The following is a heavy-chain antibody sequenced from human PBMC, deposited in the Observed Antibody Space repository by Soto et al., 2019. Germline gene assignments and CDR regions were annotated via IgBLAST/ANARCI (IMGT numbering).Heavy chain of an antibody. Sequence: QVQLQQWGAGLLKPSETLSLTCAVYGVSFSGYYWSWIRQPPGKGLEWIGEINHSGSTNYNPSLKSRVTISVDTSKNQFSLKLSSVTAADTAVYYCARGGGFDPWGQGTLVTVSS. V-gene: IGHV4-34*01. J-gene: IGHJ5*02. CDR3: ARGGGFDP. CDR2: INHSGST. CDR1: GVSFSGYY.